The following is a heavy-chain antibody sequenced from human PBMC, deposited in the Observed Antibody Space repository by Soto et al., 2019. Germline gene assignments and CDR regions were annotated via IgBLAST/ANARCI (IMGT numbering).Heavy chain of an antibody. D-gene: IGHD6-19*01. CDR1: GGSISSSSYY. J-gene: IGHJ3*02. CDR3: ASYSGGGIDAFDI. Sequence: PSETLSLTCTVSGGSISSSSYYWGWIRQPPGKGLEWIGSIYYSGSTYYNPSLKSRVTISVDTSKNQFSLKLSSVTAADTAVYYCASYSGGGIDAFDIWGQGKMLPVSS. V-gene: IGHV4-39*01. CDR2: IYYSGST.